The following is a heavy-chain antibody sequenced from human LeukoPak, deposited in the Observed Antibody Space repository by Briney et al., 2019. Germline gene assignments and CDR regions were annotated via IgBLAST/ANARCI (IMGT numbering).Heavy chain of an antibody. V-gene: IGHV3-15*01. CDR3: TTEVSSNYMEYYYMDV. CDR2: IKSKTDGGTT. CDR1: GFTFSNAW. Sequence: GGSLRLSCAASGFTFSNAWMSWVRQAPGKGLEWVGRIKSKTDGGTTDYAAPVKGRFTISRDDSKNTLYLQMNSLKTEDTAVYYCTTEVSSNYMEYYYMDVWGKGTTVTVSS. D-gene: IGHD4-11*01. J-gene: IGHJ6*03.